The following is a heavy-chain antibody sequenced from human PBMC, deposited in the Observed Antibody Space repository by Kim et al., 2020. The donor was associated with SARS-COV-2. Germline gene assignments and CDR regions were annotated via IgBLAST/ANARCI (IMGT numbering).Heavy chain of an antibody. CDR1: GGSFSGYY. CDR3: ARGPYDILTGPVFDY. V-gene: IGHV4-34*01. CDR2: INHSGST. Sequence: SETLSLTCAVYGGSFSGYYWSWIRQPPGKGLEWIGEINHSGSTNYNPSLKSRVTISVDTSKNQFSLKLSSVTAADTAVYYCARGPYDILTGPVFDYWGQGTLVTVSS. D-gene: IGHD3-9*01. J-gene: IGHJ4*02.